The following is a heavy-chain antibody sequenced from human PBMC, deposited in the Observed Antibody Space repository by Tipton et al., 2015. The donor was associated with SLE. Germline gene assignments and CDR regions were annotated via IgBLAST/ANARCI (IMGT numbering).Heavy chain of an antibody. CDR2: INTNTGNP. D-gene: IGHD6-19*01. CDR3: AREEIGAVAHYFDY. CDR1: GYTFTSYA. Sequence: VQLVQSGAEVKKPGSSVKVSCKASGYTFTSYAMNWVRQAPGQGLEWMGWINTNTGNPTYAQGFTGRFVFSLDTSVSTAYLQISSLKAEDTAVYYCAREEIGAVAHYFDYWGQGTLVTVSS. V-gene: IGHV7-4-1*02. J-gene: IGHJ4*02.